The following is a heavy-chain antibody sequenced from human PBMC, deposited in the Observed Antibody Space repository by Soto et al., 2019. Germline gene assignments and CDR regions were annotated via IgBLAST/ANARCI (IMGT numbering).Heavy chain of an antibody. CDR3: ARRVFP. V-gene: IGHV4-31*03. Sequence: QVQLQESGPGLVKPSQTLSLTCTVSGGSISSGGYCWSLIRQHPGKGLVWIGYIYYSGNTYYNPSLKTRVNLSVDTSKNQFSLKLTSVTAADTAVYYGARRVFPWGQGTLVTVSS. J-gene: IGHJ5*02. CDR2: IYYSGNT. CDR1: GGSISSGGYC.